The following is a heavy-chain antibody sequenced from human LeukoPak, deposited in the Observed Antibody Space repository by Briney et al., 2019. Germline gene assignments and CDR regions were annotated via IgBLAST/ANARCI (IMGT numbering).Heavy chain of an antibody. Sequence: GGSLRLSCAASGFTFSSYGMHWARQAPGKGLERVAVISYDGSNKNYADSVKGRFTISRDNSKNTLYLQMNSLRAEGTAVYYCAKGIYSSGWSYFDYWGHGTLVTVSS. CDR2: ISYDGSNK. V-gene: IGHV3-30*18. D-gene: IGHD6-19*01. CDR3: AKGIYSSGWSYFDY. J-gene: IGHJ4*01. CDR1: GFTFSSYG.